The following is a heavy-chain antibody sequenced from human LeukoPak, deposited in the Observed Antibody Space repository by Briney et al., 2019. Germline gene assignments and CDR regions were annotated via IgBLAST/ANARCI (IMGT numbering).Heavy chain of an antibody. CDR2: IYYSGST. Sequence: SETLSLTCTVSGGSISSGSYYWGWIRQPPGKGLEWIGSIYYSGSTYYNPSLKSRVTISVDTSKNQFSLKLSSVTAADTAVYYCARRRGAARPDYDPWGQGTMVTVSS. V-gene: IGHV4-39*01. CDR3: ARRRGAARPDYDP. D-gene: IGHD6-6*01. CDR1: GGSISSGSYY. J-gene: IGHJ3*01.